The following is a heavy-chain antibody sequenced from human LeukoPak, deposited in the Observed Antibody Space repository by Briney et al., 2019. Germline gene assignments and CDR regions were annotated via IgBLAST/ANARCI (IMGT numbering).Heavy chain of an antibody. CDR3: ARGRDYYDSSGYSHDAFDI. Sequence: GASVKVSCKASGYTFTSYYMHWVRQAPGQGLEWMGIINPSGGSTSYAQKFQGRVTMTRDTSTSTVYMELSSLRSEDTAVYYCARGRDYYDSSGYSHDAFDIWGQGTMVTVSS. V-gene: IGHV1-46*01. J-gene: IGHJ3*02. D-gene: IGHD3-22*01. CDR2: INPSGGST. CDR1: GYTFTSYY.